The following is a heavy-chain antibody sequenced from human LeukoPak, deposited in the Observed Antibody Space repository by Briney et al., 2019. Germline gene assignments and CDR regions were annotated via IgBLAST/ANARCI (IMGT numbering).Heavy chain of an antibody. CDR1: GGSISSGDYY. V-gene: IGHV4-30-4*08. CDR2: IYYSGST. Sequence: SQTLSLTCTVSGGSISSGDYYWSWIRQPPGKGLEWIGYIYYSGSTYYNPSLKSRVTISVDTSKNQFSLKLSSVTAADTAVYCCARESMLNYYDSSGYYYSFDYWGQGTLVTVSS. J-gene: IGHJ4*02. CDR3: ARESMLNYYDSSGYYYSFDY. D-gene: IGHD3-22*01.